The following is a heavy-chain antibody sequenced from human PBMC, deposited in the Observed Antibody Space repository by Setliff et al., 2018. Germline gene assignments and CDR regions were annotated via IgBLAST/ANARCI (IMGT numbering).Heavy chain of an antibody. V-gene: IGHV4-59*08. CDR1: GDSINPYY. J-gene: IGHJ5*02. Sequence: PSETLSLPCSVSGDSINPYYRTWIRQPPGKGLEWIGFIYYSGATTYNPSLKSRVTISGDTSSNQFSLNLNSVTAADTAVDYCARHKVIKKEFIRLTWFDPWGQGTPVTVSS. D-gene: IGHD3-10*01. CDR2: IYYSGAT. CDR3: ARHKVIKKEFIRLTWFDP.